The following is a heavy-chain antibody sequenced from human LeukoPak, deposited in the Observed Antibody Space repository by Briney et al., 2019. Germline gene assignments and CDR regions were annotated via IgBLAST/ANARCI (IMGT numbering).Heavy chain of an antibody. J-gene: IGHJ4*02. CDR3: ATVDRFRGVYYYGSGSRFDY. D-gene: IGHD3-10*01. Sequence: ASVTVSCKVSGYTLTELSMHWVRQAPGKGLEWMGGFVPEDGETIYAQKFQGRVTMTEDTSTDTAYMELSSLRSEDTAVYYCATVDRFRGVYYYGSGSRFDYWGQGTLVTVSS. V-gene: IGHV1-24*01. CDR2: FVPEDGET. CDR1: GYTLTELS.